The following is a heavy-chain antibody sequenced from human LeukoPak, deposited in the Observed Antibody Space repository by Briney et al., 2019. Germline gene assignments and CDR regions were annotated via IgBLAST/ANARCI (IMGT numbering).Heavy chain of an antibody. D-gene: IGHD1-26*01. Sequence: GGSLRLSCAASGFTFSSYSMNWVRQAPGKGLEWVSSISSSSSYIYYADSVKGRFTISRDNSKNTLYLQMNSLRAEDTAVYYCARERRGSYYDYWGQGTLVTVSS. J-gene: IGHJ4*02. CDR3: ARERRGSYYDY. V-gene: IGHV3-21*01. CDR2: ISSSSSYI. CDR1: GFTFSSYS.